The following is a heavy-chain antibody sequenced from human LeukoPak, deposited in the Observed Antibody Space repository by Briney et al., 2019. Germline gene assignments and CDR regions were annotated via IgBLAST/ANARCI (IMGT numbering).Heavy chain of an antibody. J-gene: IGHJ5*02. Sequence: SETLSLTCTVSGGSISSYYWSWIRQPAGKGLEWIGRIYTSGSTHFNPSLKSRVTMSVDTSKNQFSLKLSSVTAADTAVYYCARDGYYYGSGSYPFDPWGQGTLVTVSS. V-gene: IGHV4-4*07. CDR3: ARDGYYYGSGSYPFDP. CDR1: GGSISSYY. CDR2: IYTSGST. D-gene: IGHD3-10*01.